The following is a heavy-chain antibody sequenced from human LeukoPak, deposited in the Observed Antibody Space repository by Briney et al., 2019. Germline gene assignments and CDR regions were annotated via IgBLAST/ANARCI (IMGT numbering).Heavy chain of an antibody. V-gene: IGHV1-2*02. D-gene: IGHD4-23*01. CDR2: INPNSYGT. CDR3: ARGGRVTTVVTLLDS. Sequence: WASVKVSCKASGYTFTGYYMHWVRQAPGQGLEWMGWINPNSYGTNYAQKFQGRVTMTRDTSISTAYMELSRLRSDDTAVYYCARGGRVTTVVTLLDSWGQGTLVTVSS. CDR1: GYTFTGYY. J-gene: IGHJ4*02.